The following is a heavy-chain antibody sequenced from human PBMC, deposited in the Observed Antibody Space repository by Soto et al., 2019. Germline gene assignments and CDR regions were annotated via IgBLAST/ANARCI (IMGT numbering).Heavy chain of an antibody. J-gene: IGHJ5*01. CDR3: ARTRNGGVADSFDS. D-gene: IGHD3-3*01. Sequence: QVQLVESGGGEVQPGGSLRLSCAASGFTFSRHAIHWVRLTPGRGLEWVLAISRDGSYIYYTDSVKGRFTVSRDNSTNTVFVQMNRLIPDDTALYFCARTRNGGVADSFDSWGQGTRVTVSS. V-gene: IGHV3-30*04. CDR1: GFTFSRHA. CDR2: ISRDGSYI.